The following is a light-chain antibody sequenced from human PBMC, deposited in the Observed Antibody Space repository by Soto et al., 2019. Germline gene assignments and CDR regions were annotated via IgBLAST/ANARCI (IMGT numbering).Light chain of an antibody. Sequence: QSVLTQPASVSGSPGQSITISCTGTISDVGAYNYVSWYQQHPGKAPKLMIYDVSNRPSGVSNRFSGSKSGNTASLTISGLQAEDEADYYCYSYTTSSTRVFGGGTKVTVL. CDR1: ISDVGAYNY. CDR2: DVS. CDR3: YSYTTSSTRV. V-gene: IGLV2-14*01. J-gene: IGLJ2*01.